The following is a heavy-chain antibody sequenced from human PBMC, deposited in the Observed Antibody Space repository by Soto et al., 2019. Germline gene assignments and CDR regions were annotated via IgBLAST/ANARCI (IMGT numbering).Heavy chain of an antibody. V-gene: IGHV1-2*04. CDR3: ALTYYYDSSGYYHVDYWFDY. CDR2: INPNSGGT. D-gene: IGHD3-22*01. J-gene: IGHJ4*02. CDR1: GYTFTGYY. Sequence: GASVKVSCKASGYTFTGYYMHWVRQAPGQGLEWMGWINPNSGGTNYAQKFQGWVTMTRDTSISTAYMELSRLRSDDTAVYYCALTYYYDSSGYYHVDYWFDYWGQGTLVTVSS.